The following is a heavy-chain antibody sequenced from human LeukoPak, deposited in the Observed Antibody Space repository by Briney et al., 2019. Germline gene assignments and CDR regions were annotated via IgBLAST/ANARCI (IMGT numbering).Heavy chain of an antibody. J-gene: IGHJ3*02. V-gene: IGHV1-69*01. D-gene: IGHD3-3*01. Sequence: PRASVKVSCKASGGTFSSYAISWVRQAPGQGLEWMGGIIPILGTANYAQKFQGRVTITADESTSTAYMELCSLRSEDTAVYFCARRSPYYDFWSGKNVDAFDIWGQGTMVTVSS. CDR2: IIPILGTA. CDR3: ARRSPYYDFWSGKNVDAFDI. CDR1: GGTFSSYA.